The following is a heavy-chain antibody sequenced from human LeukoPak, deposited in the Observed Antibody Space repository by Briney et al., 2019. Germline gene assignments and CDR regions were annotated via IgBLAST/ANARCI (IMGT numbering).Heavy chain of an antibody. D-gene: IGHD1-26*01. J-gene: IGHJ3*02. CDR2: ISAYNGHT. V-gene: IGHV1-18*01. Sequence: ASVKVSCKASGYTFTSDGLSWVRQAPGQGLEWMGWISAYNGHTNYAQKLQGRVTMTTDTSTSTAYMELRSLRSDDTAVYYCARGGRWELPRPYAFDIWGQGTMVTVSS. CDR1: GYTFTSDG. CDR3: ARGGRWELPRPYAFDI.